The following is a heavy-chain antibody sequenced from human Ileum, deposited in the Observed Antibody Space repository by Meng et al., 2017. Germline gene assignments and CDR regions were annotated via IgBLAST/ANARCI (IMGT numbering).Heavy chain of an antibody. D-gene: IGHD2-15*01. J-gene: IGHJ4*02. CDR3: AEQLSPRAAPLLN. V-gene: IGHV3-7*01. CDR2: IKEDGSSK. Sequence: GESLKISCAASGFTFSTHWMSWLRQAPGKGLEWVANIKEDGSSKNYLDSVKGRFTISRDNAKNSLYLQMNSLRAEDTAVYYCAEQLSPRAAPLLNWGQGTLVTVSS. CDR1: GFTFSTHW.